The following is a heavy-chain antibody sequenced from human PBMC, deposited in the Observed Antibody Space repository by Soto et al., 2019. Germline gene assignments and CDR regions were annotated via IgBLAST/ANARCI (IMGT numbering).Heavy chain of an antibody. CDR3: ARDPAVQGSGWYAWFDP. CDR1: GFTFSSYA. Sequence: GGSLSLSCAASGFTFSSYAMHWVRQAPGKGLEWVAVISYDGSNKYYADSVKGRFTISRDNSKNTLYLQMNSLRAEDTAVYYCARDPAVQGSGWYAWFDPWGQGTLVTVSS. D-gene: IGHD6-19*01. V-gene: IGHV3-30-3*01. CDR2: ISYDGSNK. J-gene: IGHJ5*02.